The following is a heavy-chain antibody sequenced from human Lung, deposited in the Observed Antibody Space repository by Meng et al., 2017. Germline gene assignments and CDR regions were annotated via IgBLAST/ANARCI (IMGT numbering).Heavy chain of an antibody. CDR1: GGSLSSSNYD. Sequence: VHSRGLGPGLVKPSQTLSLTCMASGGSLSSSNYDWSWSRQPPGKGLEWSGHIYNSGSTYYNPSLKSRITISVDTSKNQFSLKLSSVTAADTAVYYCARGQKGYFDLWGRGTLVTVSS. CDR2: IYNSGST. J-gene: IGHJ2*01. CDR3: ARGQKGYFDL. V-gene: IGHV4-30-4*01.